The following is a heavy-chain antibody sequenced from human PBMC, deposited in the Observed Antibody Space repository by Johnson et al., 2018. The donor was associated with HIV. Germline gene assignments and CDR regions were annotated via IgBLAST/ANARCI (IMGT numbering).Heavy chain of an antibody. V-gene: IGHV3-30*02. CDR3: ARLPSGYSRDDLDI. J-gene: IGHJ3*02. CDR1: GFTFSSYG. Sequence: QVQLVESGGGVVQPGGSLRLSCAASGFTFSSYGMHWVRQAPGKGLEWVAFIRYDGSNKYYADSVQGRFTVSRDNSKNTLYLQINSLRPEDTAVYYCARLPSGYSRDDLDIWGQGTMVTVSS. D-gene: IGHD5-18*01. CDR2: IRYDGSNK.